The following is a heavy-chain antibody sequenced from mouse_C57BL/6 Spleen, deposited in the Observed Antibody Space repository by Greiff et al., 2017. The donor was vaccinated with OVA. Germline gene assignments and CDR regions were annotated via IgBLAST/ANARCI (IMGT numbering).Heavy chain of an antibody. Sequence: VQLQQSGPELVKPGASVKISCKASGYTFTDYYMNWVKQSHGKSLEWIGDINPNNGGTSYNQKFKGKATLTVDKSSSTAYMELRSLTSEDSAVYYCARGSYDWYFDVWGTGTTVTVSS. D-gene: IGHD1-1*02. J-gene: IGHJ1*03. CDR3: ARGSYDWYFDV. CDR2: INPNNGGT. V-gene: IGHV1-26*01. CDR1: GYTFTDYY.